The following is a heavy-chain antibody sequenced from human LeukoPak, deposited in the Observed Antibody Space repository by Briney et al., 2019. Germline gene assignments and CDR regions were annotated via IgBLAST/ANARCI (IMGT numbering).Heavy chain of an antibody. Sequence: SETLSLTCTVSGDSISSSNYYWAWVRQPPGKGLEWIGYIYFSGRTNYNPSLKSRVSISVDTSKNQFSLKLSSVTAADTAVYFCARGPYSYDSSGAFDIWGQGTMVTVSS. CDR1: GDSISSSNYY. V-gene: IGHV4-61*05. J-gene: IGHJ3*02. D-gene: IGHD3-22*01. CDR2: IYFSGRT. CDR3: ARGPYSYDSSGAFDI.